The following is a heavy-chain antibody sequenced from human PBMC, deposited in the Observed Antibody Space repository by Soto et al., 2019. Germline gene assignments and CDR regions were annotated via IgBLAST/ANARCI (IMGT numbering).Heavy chain of an antibody. CDR3: AHARGLPAAMPVFDY. D-gene: IGHD2-2*01. J-gene: IGHJ4*02. CDR2: IYWDDDK. CDR1: GFSLSTSGVG. V-gene: IGHV2-5*02. Sequence: KESGPTLVNPTQTLTLTCTFSGFSLSTSGVGVGWIRQPPGKALDWLALIYWDDDKRYSPSLKSSLTITKDTSKNQVVLTMTNMDPVDTATYYCAHARGLPAAMPVFDYWGQGTLVTVSS.